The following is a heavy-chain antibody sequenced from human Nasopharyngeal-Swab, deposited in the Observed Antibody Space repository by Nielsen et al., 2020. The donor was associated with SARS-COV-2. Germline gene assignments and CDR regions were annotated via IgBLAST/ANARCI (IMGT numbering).Heavy chain of an antibody. Sequence: GGSLRLSCAASGFTFSSYAMSWVRQAPRKGLEWVSAISGSGGSTYYADSVKGRFTISRDNSKNTLYLQMNSLRAEDTAVYYCAKDYYDSSGYHPDAFDIWGQGTMVTVS. J-gene: IGHJ3*02. CDR3: AKDYYDSSGYHPDAFDI. CDR1: GFTFSSYA. D-gene: IGHD3-22*01. CDR2: ISGSGGST. V-gene: IGHV3-23*01.